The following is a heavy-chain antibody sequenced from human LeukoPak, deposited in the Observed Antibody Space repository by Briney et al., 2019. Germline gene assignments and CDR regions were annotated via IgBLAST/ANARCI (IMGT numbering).Heavy chain of an antibody. D-gene: IGHD6-19*01. CDR2: INSDGSST. V-gene: IGHV3-74*01. CDR1: GFTFNNYW. J-gene: IGHJ4*02. CDR3: ARIYASGGGFDY. Sequence: PGGSLRLSCAASGFTFNNYWMHWVRQAPGKGLVWVSGINSDGSSTTYADSVKGRFTISRDNAKNTLYLQMNSLRAEDTAVYYCARIYASGGGFDYWGQGTLVTVSS.